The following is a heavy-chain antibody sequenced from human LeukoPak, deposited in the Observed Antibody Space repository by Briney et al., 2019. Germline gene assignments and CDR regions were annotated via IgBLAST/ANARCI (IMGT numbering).Heavy chain of an antibody. J-gene: IGHJ4*02. Sequence: GASVKVSCKASGYTFTGYYMHWGRQAPGQGLEWMGWISPNSGDTNYAQKFQGRVTMTRDTSISTAYMELSRLRSDDTAVYYCATYSSAWSYFDYWGQGTLVSVSS. CDR3: ATYSSAWSYFDY. CDR1: GYTFTGYY. V-gene: IGHV1-2*02. CDR2: ISPNSGDT. D-gene: IGHD6-19*01.